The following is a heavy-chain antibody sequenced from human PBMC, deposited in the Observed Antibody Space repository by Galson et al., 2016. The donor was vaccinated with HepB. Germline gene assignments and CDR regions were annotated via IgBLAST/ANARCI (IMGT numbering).Heavy chain of an antibody. J-gene: IGHJ4*02. V-gene: IGHV3-23*01. Sequence: SLRLSCAASGLTFSIYAMSWVRQAPGKGLEWVSTTSGSGDSTYYSDSVKGRFTISRDNSKNTLSLQMNSLRAEDTALYYCATYSNRRLDFWGQGTLVTVSS. D-gene: IGHD4-11*01. CDR1: GLTFSIYA. CDR3: ATYSNRRLDF. CDR2: TSGSGDST.